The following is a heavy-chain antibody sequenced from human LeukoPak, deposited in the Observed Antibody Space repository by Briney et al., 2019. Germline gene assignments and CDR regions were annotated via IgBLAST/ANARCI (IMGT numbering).Heavy chain of an antibody. CDR3: ARAITIFGVVKGFDP. D-gene: IGHD3-3*01. Sequence: ASVKVSCKASGYTFTSYAMNWVRQAPGQGLEWMGWINTNTGNPTYAQGFTGRFVSSLDTSVSTAYLQISSLKAEDTAVYYCARAITIFGVVKGFDPWGQGTLVTVSS. CDR1: GYTFTSYA. J-gene: IGHJ5*02. V-gene: IGHV7-4-1*02. CDR2: INTNTGNP.